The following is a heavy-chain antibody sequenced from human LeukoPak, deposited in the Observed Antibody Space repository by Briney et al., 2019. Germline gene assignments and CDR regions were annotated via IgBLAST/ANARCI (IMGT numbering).Heavy chain of an antibody. Sequence: GGSLRLSCSASGSTLSTYAMHWDRQAPGKGLEHVSVVSGNGGSTYYADSVKGRFTISRDTSKNTLYLQMSSLRVEDTAVYYCERGALFLWFGEGWYGMDVWGQGTTVTVSS. CDR1: GSTLSTYA. D-gene: IGHD3-10*01. V-gene: IGHV3-64D*06. CDR3: ERGALFLWFGEGWYGMDV. CDR2: VSGNGGST. J-gene: IGHJ6*02.